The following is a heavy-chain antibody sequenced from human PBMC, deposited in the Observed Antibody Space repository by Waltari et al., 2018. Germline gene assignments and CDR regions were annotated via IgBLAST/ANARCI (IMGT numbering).Heavy chain of an antibody. CDR1: GGSISSHY. D-gene: IGHD1-26*01. V-gene: IGHV4-59*11. CDR3: ARGGGRSGSSYFDY. CDR2: IYYSGST. Sequence: QVQLQESGPGLVKPSETLSLTCTVSGGSISSHYWIWIRQPPGKGLEWIGYIYYSGSTNYNPSLKIRVTISVDTSKNQFSLKLSSVTAADTAVYYCARGGGRSGSSYFDYWGQGTLVTVSS. J-gene: IGHJ4*02.